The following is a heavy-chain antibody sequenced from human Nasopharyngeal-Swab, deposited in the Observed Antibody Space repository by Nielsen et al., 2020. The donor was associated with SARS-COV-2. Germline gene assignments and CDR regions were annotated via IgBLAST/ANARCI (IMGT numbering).Heavy chain of an antibody. D-gene: IGHD1-1*01. CDR2: ISGSGGST. V-gene: IGHV3-23*01. Sequence: GESLEISCAASGFTFSSYAMSWVRQAPGKGLEWVSAISGSGGSTYYADSVKGRFTISRDNSKNTLYLQMNSLRAEDTAVYYCAKPDKGTHDYWGQGTLVTVSS. J-gene: IGHJ4*02. CDR3: AKPDKGTHDY. CDR1: GFTFSSYA.